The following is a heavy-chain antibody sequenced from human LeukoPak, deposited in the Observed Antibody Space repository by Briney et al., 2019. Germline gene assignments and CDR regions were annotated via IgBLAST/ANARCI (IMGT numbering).Heavy chain of an antibody. CDR2: ISPSGDYI. D-gene: IGHD2-2*01. CDR1: GFTFSSYA. J-gene: IGHJ3*02. CDR3: ARQSVETATAAAGAFDI. V-gene: IGHV3-23*01. Sequence: GGSLRLSCAASGFTFSSYAMTWVRQAPGKGLEWVSSISPSGDYIYYADSVKGRFTFSRDNSKNTLFLQMNSLGGEDTAIYYCARQSVETATAAAGAFDIWGQGTMVTVSS.